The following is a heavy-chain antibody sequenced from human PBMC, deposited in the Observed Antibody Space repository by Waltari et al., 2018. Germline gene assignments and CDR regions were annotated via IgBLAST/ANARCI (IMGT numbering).Heavy chain of an antibody. D-gene: IGHD6-13*01. CDR1: GFTFDDYA. J-gene: IGHJ4*02. Sequence: EVQLLASGGGLVQPGRSLRLSCAASGFTFDDYAMHWVRQAPGKGLEWVSGISWNSGSIGYADSVKCRFTISRDNAKNSLYLQMNSLRAEDTALYYCAKGPAAAGYYFDYWGQGTLVTVSS. CDR2: ISWNSGSI. CDR3: AKGPAAAGYYFDY. V-gene: IGHV3-9*01.